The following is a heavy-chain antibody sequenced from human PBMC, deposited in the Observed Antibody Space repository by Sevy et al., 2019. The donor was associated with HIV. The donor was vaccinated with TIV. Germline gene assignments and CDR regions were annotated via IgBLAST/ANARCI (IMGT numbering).Heavy chain of an antibody. V-gene: IGHV3-7*01. D-gene: IGHD1-26*01. CDR3: ARGGKYPGY. CDR2: IKEDGSEK. Sequence: GGSLSLSCAASGFIFSTYWMSWVRQAPGKGLEWVANIKEDGSEKCYVVSVKGRFTISRDNAKNSLYLQMSSLRAEDTAVYYCARGGKYPGYWGQGTLVTVSS. CDR1: GFIFSTYW. J-gene: IGHJ4*02.